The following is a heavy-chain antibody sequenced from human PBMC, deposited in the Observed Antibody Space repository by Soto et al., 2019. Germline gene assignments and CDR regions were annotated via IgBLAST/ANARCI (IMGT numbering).Heavy chain of an antibody. J-gene: IGHJ5*02. CDR3: ARVARGAWGVFDP. CDR2: INYDGSTT. V-gene: IGHV3-74*01. Sequence: EVQLVESGGGLVQPGGSLRLSCAASGFTFSSFWMHWVRQAPGKGLVWVSRINYDGSTTNYADVVKGRFTISRYNVKNTLYLQMNSLTAEDTAIYYCARVARGAWGVFDPWGQGTLVTVSS. D-gene: IGHD3-16*01. CDR1: GFTFSSFW.